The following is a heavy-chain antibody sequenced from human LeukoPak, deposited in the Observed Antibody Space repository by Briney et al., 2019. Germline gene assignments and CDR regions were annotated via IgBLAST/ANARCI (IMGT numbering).Heavy chain of an antibody. V-gene: IGHV4-4*07. CDR1: GGSISSYY. J-gene: IGHJ4*02. Sequence: PSETLSLTCTVSGGSISSYYWSWIRQPAGKGLESIGRIYTSGSTNYNPSLKSRVTMSVDTSKNQFSLKLSSVTAADTAVYYCAREKDDYGDYCFDYWGQGTLVTVSS. CDR2: IYTSGST. D-gene: IGHD4-17*01. CDR3: AREKDDYGDYCFDY.